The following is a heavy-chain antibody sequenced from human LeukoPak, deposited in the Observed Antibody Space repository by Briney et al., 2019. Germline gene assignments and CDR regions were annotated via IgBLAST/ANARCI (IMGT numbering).Heavy chain of an antibody. J-gene: IGHJ4*02. CDR2: IWYDGSNK. CDR3: VRDRGALQYFDY. Sequence: GRSLRLSCAASGFTFRNHGMHWIRQAPGKGLEWVAIIWYDGSNKYYAASVNGRFTISRDNSKNTSYLQMNSLRDDDTAVYYCVRDRGALQYFDYWGQGTLVTVSS. D-gene: IGHD2/OR15-2a*01. V-gene: IGHV3-33*01. CDR1: GFTFRNHG.